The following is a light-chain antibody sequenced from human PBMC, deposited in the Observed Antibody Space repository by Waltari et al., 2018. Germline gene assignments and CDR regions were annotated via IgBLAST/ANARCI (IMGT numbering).Light chain of an antibody. J-gene: IGKJ2*01. CDR2: AAS. Sequence: IQLTQSPSSLSASIGDRVTITCRASQSIRKNLNWYQQKPGKAPKPLIYAASSLQIGVASGFSGSGSGTHFTLTISSLRPEDFATYYCQQSYTTPYTFGQGTKLEIK. V-gene: IGKV1-39*01. CDR3: QQSYTTPYT. CDR1: QSIRKN.